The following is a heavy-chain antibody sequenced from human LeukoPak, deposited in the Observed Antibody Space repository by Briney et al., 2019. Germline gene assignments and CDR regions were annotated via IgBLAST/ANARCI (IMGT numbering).Heavy chain of an antibody. D-gene: IGHD5-18*01. J-gene: IGHJ3*02. CDR1: GFSLSGNA. CDR2: IGPDDAT. Sequence: QSGGSLRLSCAASGFSLSGNAVSWVRQAPGKRPEWVAGIGPDDATFCPASVRGRFTISRDTSQNTMYLQMNSLKAEDTALYYCAKGSLQLGQDACDIWGQGTMVTVSS. V-gene: IGHV3-23*01. CDR3: AKGSLQLGQDACDI.